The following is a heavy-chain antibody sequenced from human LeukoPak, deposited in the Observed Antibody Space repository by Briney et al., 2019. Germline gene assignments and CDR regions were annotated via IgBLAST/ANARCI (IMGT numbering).Heavy chain of an antibody. CDR1: GGSISSGGYS. CDR2: IYHSGST. D-gene: IGHD3-16*02. Sequence: SQTLSLTCADSGGSISSGGYSWSWIRQPPGKGLEWIGYIYHSGSTYYNPSLKSRVTISVDRSKNQFSLKLSSVTAADTAVYYCARDRYTAFDIWGQGTMVTVSS. J-gene: IGHJ3*02. CDR3: ARDRYTAFDI. V-gene: IGHV4-30-2*01.